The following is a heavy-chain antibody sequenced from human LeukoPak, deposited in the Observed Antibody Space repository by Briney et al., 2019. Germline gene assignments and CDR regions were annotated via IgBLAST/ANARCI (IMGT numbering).Heavy chain of an antibody. D-gene: IGHD5-18*01. V-gene: IGHV4-59*11. Sequence: SETLSLTCTVSGGSIGSHYWGWIRQPPGKGLEWIGYISYSGITNYNTSLKSRVTISVDTPKNQFSLTLSSVTAADTAVYYCVRAPGGYSYGALYYFDCWGQGTLVT. CDR3: VRAPGGYSYGALYYFDC. CDR2: ISYSGIT. CDR1: GGSIGSHY. J-gene: IGHJ4*02.